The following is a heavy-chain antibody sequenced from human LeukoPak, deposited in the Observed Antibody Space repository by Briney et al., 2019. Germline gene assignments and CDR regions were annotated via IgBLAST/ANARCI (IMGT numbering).Heavy chain of an antibody. D-gene: IGHD6-13*01. CDR2: ISSNFNYI. V-gene: IGHV3-21*01. CDR1: GFTFSTYA. Sequence: PGGSLRLSCAASGFTFSTYAMNWVRQAPGKGLEWVSSISSNFNYIHYADSVKGRFTISRDNAKNSLYLQMSSLRAEDTAVYYCARRYSDNSSSWYFNDYWGQGTLVTVSS. J-gene: IGHJ4*02. CDR3: ARRYSDNSSSWYFNDY.